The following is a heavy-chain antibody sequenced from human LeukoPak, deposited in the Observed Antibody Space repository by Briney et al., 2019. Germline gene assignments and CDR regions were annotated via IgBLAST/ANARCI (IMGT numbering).Heavy chain of an antibody. V-gene: IGHV1-8*01. CDR1: GHTFTSYD. CDR3: ARPSSDITGTTMWNY. CDR2: MNPNSGNT. Sequence: ASVKVSCKASGHTFTSYDINWVRQATGQGLEWMGWMNPNSGNTGYAQKFQGRVTMTRNTSISTAYMELSSLRSEDTAVYYCARPSSDITGTTMWNYWGQGTLVTVSS. D-gene: IGHD1-20*01. J-gene: IGHJ4*02.